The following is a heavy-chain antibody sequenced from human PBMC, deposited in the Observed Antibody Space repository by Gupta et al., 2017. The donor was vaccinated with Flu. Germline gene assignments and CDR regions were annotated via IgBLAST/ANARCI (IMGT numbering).Heavy chain of an antibody. CDR3: AGAGVAAASIYYYMDV. Sequence: AMSWVRQAPGKRLEWVSAISNSGGSTYYAEAVKGRFTISRDNSKNTVYLQMNSLRPEDTAVYYCAGAGVAAASIYYYMDVWGKGTTVTVSS. J-gene: IGHJ6*03. CDR2: ISNSGGST. CDR1: A. V-gene: IGHV3-23*01. D-gene: IGHD2-2*01.